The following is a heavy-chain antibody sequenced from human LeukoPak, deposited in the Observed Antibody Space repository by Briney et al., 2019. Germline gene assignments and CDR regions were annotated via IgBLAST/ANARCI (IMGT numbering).Heavy chain of an antibody. D-gene: IGHD6-13*01. CDR2: INPNSGGT. V-gene: IGHV1-2*02. CDR1: GYTFTGYY. CDR3: ARSVAAAGRSNFDY. J-gene: IGHJ4*02. Sequence: ASVKVSCKASGYTFTGYYMHWVRQAPGQGLEWMGWINPNSGGTNYAQKFQGRVTMTRDTSISTAYMELSRLRSDDTAVYYCARSVAAAGRSNFDYWGQGTLVTVSS.